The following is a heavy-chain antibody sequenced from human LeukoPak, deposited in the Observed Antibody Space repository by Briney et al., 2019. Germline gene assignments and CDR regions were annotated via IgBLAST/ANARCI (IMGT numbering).Heavy chain of an antibody. CDR2: TYYTGST. Sequence: PSETLSLTCTVSGGSVSSSLNYWGWIRQPPGKGLEWIGNTYYTGSTYSNPTLKSRVTMSVDTSKNQFSLKLNSVTAADTAVYYCARLSKGRYFDYIFDYWGQGTLLTVSP. CDR3: ARLSKGRYFDYIFDY. CDR1: GGSVSSSLNY. D-gene: IGHD3-9*01. J-gene: IGHJ4*02. V-gene: IGHV4-39*01.